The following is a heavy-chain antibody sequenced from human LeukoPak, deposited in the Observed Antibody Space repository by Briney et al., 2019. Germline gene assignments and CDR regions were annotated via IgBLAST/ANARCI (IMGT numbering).Heavy chain of an antibody. Sequence: GGSLRLSCAASGFTFSSYGMSWFRQTPGKGLEWVSSIDSIAVSTYYAESVKGRFTISRDNSKNMLYLQMNSLRAEDTAVYYCAKESGSGYDSDSWGQGTLVTVSS. CDR2: IDSIAVST. CDR3: AKESGSGYDSDS. V-gene: IGHV3-23*01. CDR1: GFTFSSYG. D-gene: IGHD5-12*01. J-gene: IGHJ5*01.